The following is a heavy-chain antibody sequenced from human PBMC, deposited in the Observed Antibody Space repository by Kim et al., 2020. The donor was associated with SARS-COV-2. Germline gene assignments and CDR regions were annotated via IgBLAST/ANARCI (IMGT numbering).Heavy chain of an antibody. D-gene: IGHD3-9*01. CDR2: IYHSGST. V-gene: IGHV4-4*02. CDR3: ARDPGDILTGYYQNYYYGMDV. CDR1: GGSISSSNW. J-gene: IGHJ6*02. Sequence: SETLSLTCAVSGGSISSSNWWSWVRQPPGKGLEWIGEIYHSGSTNYNPSLKSRVTISVDKSKNQFSLKLSSVTAADTAVYYCARDPGDILTGYYQNYYYGMDVWGQGTTVTVSS.